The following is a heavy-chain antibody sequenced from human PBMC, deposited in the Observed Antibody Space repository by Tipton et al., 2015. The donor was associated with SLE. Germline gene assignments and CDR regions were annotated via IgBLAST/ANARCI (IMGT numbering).Heavy chain of an antibody. CDR1: GYTFTSYG. V-gene: IGHV1-18*01. Sequence: QSGPEVKKPGASVKVSCKASGYTFTSYGISWVRQAPGQGLEWMGWISAYNGNTNYAQKLQCIVTMTTDTSTSTAYMELRSLRSDDTAVYYCARRHYDILAGRGWFDPWCQGTLVTVSA. CDR2: ISAYNGNT. CDR3: ARRHYDILAGRGWFDP. J-gene: IGHJ5*02. D-gene: IGHD3-9*01.